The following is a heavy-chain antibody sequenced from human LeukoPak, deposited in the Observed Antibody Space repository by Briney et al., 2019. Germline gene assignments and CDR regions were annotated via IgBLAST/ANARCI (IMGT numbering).Heavy chain of an antibody. CDR2: IYHSGST. Sequence: GSLRLSCAASGFTFSTYAMNWVRQPPGKGLEWIGEIYHSGSTNYNPSLKSRVTISVDKSKNQFSLKLSSVTAADTAVYYCARGNTMVRGVIFDWGQGTLVTVSS. CDR1: GFTFSTYAM. V-gene: IGHV4-4*02. D-gene: IGHD3-10*01. J-gene: IGHJ4*02. CDR3: ARGNTMVRGVIFD.